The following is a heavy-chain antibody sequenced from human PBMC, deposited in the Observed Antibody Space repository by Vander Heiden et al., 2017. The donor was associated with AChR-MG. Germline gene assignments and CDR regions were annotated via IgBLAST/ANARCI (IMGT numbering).Heavy chain of an antibody. CDR3: ARAVVAATLFWFDP. Sequence: QVQLVQSGAEVKKPGTSVEVSCKASRGPFLLCAISWLRQAPGQALGWMGWLIPIFGTANYAQKFQARVTIAADESTSTAYMELSSLRSEDTAVYSCARAVVAATLFWFDPWGQGTLVTVSS. D-gene: IGHD2-15*01. CDR2: LIPIFGTA. J-gene: IGHJ5*02. CDR1: RGPFLLCA. V-gene: IGHV1-69*01.